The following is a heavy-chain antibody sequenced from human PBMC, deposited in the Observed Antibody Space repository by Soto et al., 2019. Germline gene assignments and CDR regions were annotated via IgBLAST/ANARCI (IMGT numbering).Heavy chain of an antibody. D-gene: IGHD2-15*01. J-gene: IGHJ4*02. CDR2: INHSGST. V-gene: IGHV4-34*01. CDR1: GGSFSGYC. Sequence: QVQLQQWGAGLLKPSETLSLTCAVYGGSFSGYCWSWIRQPPGKGLEWIGEINHSGSTNYNPSLKSRVTISVDTSKNQFSLKLSSVTAADTAVYYCARGRRGKIPVVAAKVDYWGQGTLVTVSS. CDR3: ARGRRGKIPVVAAKVDY.